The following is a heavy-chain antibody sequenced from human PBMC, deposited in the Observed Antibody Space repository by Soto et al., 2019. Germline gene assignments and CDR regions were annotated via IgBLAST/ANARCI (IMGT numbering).Heavy chain of an antibody. J-gene: IGHJ4*02. D-gene: IGHD3-16*01. V-gene: IGHV4-59*01. CDR3: ARDPYYWSYFDY. CDR1: GGSISSSC. Sequence: SQTLSLTCNGRGGSISSSCWSSIRQPPGKGLEWIGYIYYSGSPTYNPSLKSRVTISVDTSKNQFSLKLSSVTAADTVVYYCARDPYYWSYFDYWGQGALVTVSS. CDR2: IYYSGSP.